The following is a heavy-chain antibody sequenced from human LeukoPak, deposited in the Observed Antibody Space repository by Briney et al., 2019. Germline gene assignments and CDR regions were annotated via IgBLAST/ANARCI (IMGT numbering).Heavy chain of an antibody. CDR3: ARGDYYYYYYMDV. V-gene: IGHV4-59*01. Sequence: PSETLSLTCTVSGGSISSYYRSWIRQPPGKGLEWIGYIYYSGSTNCNPSLKSRVTISVDTSKNQFSLKLSSVTAADTAVYYCARGDYYYYYYMDVWGKGTTVTVSS. CDR1: GGSISSYY. J-gene: IGHJ6*03. CDR2: IYYSGST.